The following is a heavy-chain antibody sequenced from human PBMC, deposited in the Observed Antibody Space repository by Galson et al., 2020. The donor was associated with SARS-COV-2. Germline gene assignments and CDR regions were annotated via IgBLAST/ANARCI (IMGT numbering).Heavy chain of an antibody. V-gene: IGHV4-30-4*01. J-gene: IGHJ4*02. CDR2: TYYSGNT. Sequence: SQTLSLTCTVSGGSISSTDSYWSWIRQSPGKGLEWIGYTYYSGNTYYNPSLKSRVTMSVDTSKNQFSLKLTSVTAADPAVYYCARDFWSRYYLDSWGQGTPVTVSS. D-gene: IGHD3-3*01. CDR3: ARDFWSRYYLDS. CDR1: GGSISSTDSY.